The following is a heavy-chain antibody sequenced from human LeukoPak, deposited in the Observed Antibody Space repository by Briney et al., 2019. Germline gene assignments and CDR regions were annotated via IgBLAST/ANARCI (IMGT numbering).Heavy chain of an antibody. V-gene: IGHV3-30*18. Sequence: GGSLRLSCAASGFTFSTYGMHWVRQAPGKGLEWVAVISYDGYNKYYADSVKGRFTISRDNSKHTLYLQMNSLRAEDTAVYYCAKDLGLSYGYYTSSSFDPWGQGTLVTVSS. J-gene: IGHJ5*02. CDR1: GFTFSTYG. D-gene: IGHD5-18*01. CDR2: ISYDGYNK. CDR3: AKDLGLSYGYYTSSSFDP.